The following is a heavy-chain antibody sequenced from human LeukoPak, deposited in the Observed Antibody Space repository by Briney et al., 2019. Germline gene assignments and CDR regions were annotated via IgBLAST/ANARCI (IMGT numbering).Heavy chain of an antibody. V-gene: IGHV4-39*07. CDR1: GGSISSSSYY. D-gene: IGHD2-8*01. Sequence: PSETLSLTCTVSGGSISSSSYYWGWIRQPPGKGLEWIGSIYYSGSTYYNPSLKSRVTISVDTSKNQFSLKLSSVTAADTAVYYCARDHSYDTSNWFDPWGQGTLVTVSS. J-gene: IGHJ5*02. CDR3: ARDHSYDTSNWFDP. CDR2: IYYSGST.